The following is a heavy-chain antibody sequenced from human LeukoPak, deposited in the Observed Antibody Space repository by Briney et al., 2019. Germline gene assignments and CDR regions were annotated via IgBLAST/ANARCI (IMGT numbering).Heavy chain of an antibody. J-gene: IGHJ4*02. Sequence: SETLSLTCTVSGDSMHTYFWSWIRQPPGKGLEWIGYISYTGNTSYHPSLKSRVAVSVDTSKNQFSLKLTSVTAADTAVYYCVRAWDSSGYYYDYWGQGTLVTVSS. CDR3: VRAWDSSGYYYDY. V-gene: IGHV4-59*01. D-gene: IGHD3-22*01. CDR1: GDSMHTYF. CDR2: ISYTGNT.